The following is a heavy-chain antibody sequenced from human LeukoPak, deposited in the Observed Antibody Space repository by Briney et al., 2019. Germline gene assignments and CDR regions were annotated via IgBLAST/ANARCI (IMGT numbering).Heavy chain of an antibody. V-gene: IGHV4-39*01. D-gene: IGHD6-19*01. J-gene: IGHJ4*02. Sequence: PSEALSLTRTVSGGSISSSSYYWGWIRQPPGKGLEWIGSIYYSGSTYYNPSLKSRVTISVDTSKNQFSLKLSSVTAADTAVYYCATTHSSGRFLDYWGQGTLVTVSS. CDR3: ATTHSSGRFLDY. CDR2: IYYSGST. CDR1: GGSISSSSYY.